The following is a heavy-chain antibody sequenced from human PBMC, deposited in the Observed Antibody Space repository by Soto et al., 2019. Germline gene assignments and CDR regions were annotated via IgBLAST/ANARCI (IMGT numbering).Heavy chain of an antibody. J-gene: IGHJ4*02. CDR1: GFTFSSYA. CDR2: ISGSGGST. CDR3: AKDPPSAYEVVVPAAVDY. Sequence: GGSLRLSCAASGFTFSSYAMSWVRQAPGKGLEWVSAISGSGGSTYYADSVKGRFTISRDNSKNTLYLQMNSLRAEDTAVYYCAKDPPSAYEVVVPAAVDYWGQGTLVTVSS. D-gene: IGHD2-2*01. V-gene: IGHV3-23*01.